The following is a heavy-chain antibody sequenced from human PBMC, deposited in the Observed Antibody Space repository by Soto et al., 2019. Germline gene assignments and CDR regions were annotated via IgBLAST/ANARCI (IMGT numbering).Heavy chain of an antibody. Sequence: QVQLQESGPGLVKPSQTLSLTCTVSGGSISSGGYYWSWIRQHPGKGLEWVGYIYYSGSTYYNPSLKIRVTISVDTSKNQFSLKLSSVTAADTAVYYCARVLEGYCSGGSCSHYFDYWGQGTLVTVSS. CDR3: ARVLEGYCSGGSCSHYFDY. CDR2: IYYSGST. V-gene: IGHV4-31*03. J-gene: IGHJ4*02. D-gene: IGHD2-15*01. CDR1: GGSISSGGYY.